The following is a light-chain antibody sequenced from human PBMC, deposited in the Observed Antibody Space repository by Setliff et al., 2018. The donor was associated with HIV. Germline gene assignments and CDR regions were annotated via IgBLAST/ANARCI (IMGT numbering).Light chain of an antibody. CDR3: CSYDGGNTFSYD. V-gene: IGLV2-23*02. CDR1: ISDVGYYDL. CDR2: EVS. Sequence: QSALTQPASVSGSPGQSLTVSFAGTISDVGYYDLVSWYQQHPGKAPKLILFEVSKRPSGVSDRFSGSKSGNTASLTISGLQAEDEADYYCCSYDGGNTFSYDFGTGTKVTVL. J-gene: IGLJ1*01.